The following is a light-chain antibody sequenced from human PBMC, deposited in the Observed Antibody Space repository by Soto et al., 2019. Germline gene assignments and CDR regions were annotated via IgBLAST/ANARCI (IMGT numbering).Light chain of an antibody. CDR2: EVT. Sequence: QSALTQPASVSGSPGQSITISCTGTSSDVGRYNYVSWYQQHPGKAPKLIIYEVTNRASGVSNRFSASKSGNTASLTISGLQAEDEADYYCSSYTSSSILYVFGTGTKVTV. V-gene: IGLV2-14*01. CDR3: SSYTSSSILYV. J-gene: IGLJ1*01. CDR1: SSDVGRYNY.